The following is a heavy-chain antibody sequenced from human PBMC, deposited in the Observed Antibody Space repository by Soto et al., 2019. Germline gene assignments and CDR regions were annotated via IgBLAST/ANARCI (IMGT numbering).Heavy chain of an antibody. Sequence: QVQLVQSGAEVKKPGSSVKVSCEASGGTFSSYAISWVRQAPGQGLEWMGGIIPIFGTANYAQKFQGRVTITADESTSTAYMELSSLRSEDTAVYYCAREGGWFGELRDNWFDPWGQGTLVTVSS. CDR1: GGTFSSYA. CDR3: AREGGWFGELRDNWFDP. V-gene: IGHV1-69*01. J-gene: IGHJ5*02. CDR2: IIPIFGTA. D-gene: IGHD3-10*01.